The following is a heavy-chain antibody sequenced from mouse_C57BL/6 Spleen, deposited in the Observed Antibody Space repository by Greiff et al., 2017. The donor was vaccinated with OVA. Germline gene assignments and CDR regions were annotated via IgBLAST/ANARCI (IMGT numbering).Heavy chain of an antibody. V-gene: IGHV1-15*01. J-gene: IGHJ2*01. CDR3: TRYYGSSCYFDY. CDR1: GYTFTDYE. Sequence: VQLQQSGAELVRPGASVTLSCKASGYTFTDYEMHWVKQTPVHGLEWIGVIDPDTGGAAYNPKFKGKAILTADKSSNTAYMARRSLTYKYSAVDSCTRYYGSSCYFDYWGQGTTLTVSS. D-gene: IGHD1-1*01. CDR2: IDPDTGGA.